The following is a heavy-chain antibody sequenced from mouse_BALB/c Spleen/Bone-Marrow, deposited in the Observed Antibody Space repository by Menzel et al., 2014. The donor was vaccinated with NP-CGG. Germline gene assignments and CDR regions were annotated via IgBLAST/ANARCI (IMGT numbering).Heavy chain of an antibody. CDR3: AGITTVDY. CDR1: GFIFSGYA. CDR2: ISSGGTT. Sequence: EVQVVESGGGLVKPGGSLKLSCAASGFIFSGYAMSWVRQTPEKRLEWVASISSGGTTYYPDSVKGRFTISRDNARNILYLQMSSLRSEDTAMYYCAGITTVDYWGQGTSVTVSS. V-gene: IGHV5-6-5*01. D-gene: IGHD1-1*01. J-gene: IGHJ4*01.